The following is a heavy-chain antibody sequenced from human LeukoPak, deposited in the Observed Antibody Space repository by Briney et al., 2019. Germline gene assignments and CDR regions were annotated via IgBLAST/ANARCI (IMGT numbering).Heavy chain of an antibody. D-gene: IGHD6-13*01. V-gene: IGHV3-21*01. CDR3: AGGQLVTNDAFDI. J-gene: IGHJ3*02. CDR2: ISSSSSYI. CDR1: GFTFSSYS. Sequence: PGRSLRLSCAASGFTFSSYSMNWVRQAPGKGLEWVSSISSSSSYIYYADSEKGRFTISRDNAKNSLYLQMNSLRAEDTAVYYCAGGQLVTNDAFDIWGQGTMVTVSS.